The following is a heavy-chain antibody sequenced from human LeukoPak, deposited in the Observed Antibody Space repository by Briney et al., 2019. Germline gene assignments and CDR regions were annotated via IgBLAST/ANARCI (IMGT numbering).Heavy chain of an antibody. CDR3: AREYPGAPGRWLQRTFGWFDP. CDR1: GYTFTSYD. CDR2: IIPIFGTA. D-gene: IGHD5-24*01. V-gene: IGHV1-69*13. Sequence: SVKVSCKASGYTFTSYDINWVRQATGQGLEWMGGIIPIFGTANYAQKFQGRVTITADESTSTAYMELSSLRSEDTAVYYCAREYPGAPGRWLQRTFGWFDPWGQGTLVTVSS. J-gene: IGHJ5*02.